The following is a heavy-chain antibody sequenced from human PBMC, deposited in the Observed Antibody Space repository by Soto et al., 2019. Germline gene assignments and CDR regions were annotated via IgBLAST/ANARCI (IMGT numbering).Heavy chain of an antibody. J-gene: IGHJ4*02. Sequence: SETLSLTCTVSGGSISSYYWSWIRQPPGKGLEWIGSIYNSGSTYYNPSLKSRVTISVDTSKNQFSLKLSSVTAADTAVYYCARGDFWSGDFDYWGQGTLVTVSS. CDR3: ARGDFWSGDFDY. CDR1: GGSISSYY. D-gene: IGHD3-3*01. V-gene: IGHV4-4*08. CDR2: IYNSGST.